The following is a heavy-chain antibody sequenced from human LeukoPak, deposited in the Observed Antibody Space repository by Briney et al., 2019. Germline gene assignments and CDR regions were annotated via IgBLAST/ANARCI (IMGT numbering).Heavy chain of an antibody. Sequence: GGSLRLSWAASGFTFSAYSMNWVRQAPGKGLEWVSYISGSSSPISYADSVKGRFTISRDNAKTSLYLQMNSLRDEDTAVYYCARDKDWGFDYWGQGTLVTVSS. V-gene: IGHV3-48*02. J-gene: IGHJ4*02. CDR1: GFTFSAYS. CDR3: ARDKDWGFDY. CDR2: ISGSSSPI. D-gene: IGHD7-27*01.